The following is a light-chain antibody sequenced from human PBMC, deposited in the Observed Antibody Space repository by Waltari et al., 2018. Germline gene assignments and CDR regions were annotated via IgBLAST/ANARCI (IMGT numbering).Light chain of an antibody. CDR2: DTS. CDR3: QMYVRLPVT. CDR1: QRVGRP. Sequence: SCRASQRVGRPLAWYQRKPGQAPSLLIYDTSNRATGIPERFSGSGSGTDFSLTISRLEPEDFAVYYCQMYVRLPVTFGQGTKVEIK. V-gene: IGKV3-20*01. J-gene: IGKJ1*01.